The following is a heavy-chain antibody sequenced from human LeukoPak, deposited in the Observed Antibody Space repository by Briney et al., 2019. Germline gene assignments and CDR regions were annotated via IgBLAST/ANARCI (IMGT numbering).Heavy chain of an antibody. CDR2: IYYSGST. CDR1: GGSISSYY. D-gene: IGHD3-22*01. V-gene: IGHV4-59*12. Sequence: SETLSLTCTVSGGSISSYYWSWIRQPPGKGLEWIGYIYYSGSTYYNPSLKSRVTISVDTSKNQFSLKLSSVTAADTAVYYCARDKKNYYDSRHYFDYWGQGTLVTVSS. J-gene: IGHJ4*02. CDR3: ARDKKNYYDSRHYFDY.